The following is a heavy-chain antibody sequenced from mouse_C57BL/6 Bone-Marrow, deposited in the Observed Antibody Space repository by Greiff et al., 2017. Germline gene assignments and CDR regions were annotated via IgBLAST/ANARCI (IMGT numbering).Heavy chain of an antibody. J-gene: IGHJ2*01. CDR2: ISSGGSYT. Sequence: EVKLMESGGDLVKPGGSLKLSCAASGFTFSSYGMSWVRQTPDKRLEWVATISSGGSYTYYPDSVKGRFTISRDNAKNTLYLQMSSLKSEDTAMYYCARHELGRFDYWGQGTTLTVSS. CDR3: ARHELGRFDY. CDR1: GFTFSSYG. V-gene: IGHV5-6*01. D-gene: IGHD4-1*01.